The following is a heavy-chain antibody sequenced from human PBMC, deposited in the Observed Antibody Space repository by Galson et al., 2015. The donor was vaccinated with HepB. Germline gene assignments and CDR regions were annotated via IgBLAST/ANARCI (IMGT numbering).Heavy chain of an antibody. CDR1: GFIFSDYY. D-gene: IGHD6-6*01. Sequence: SLRLSCAASGFIFSDYYMSWVRQAPGKGLEWVSYISSSSSYTNYADSVKGRFTISRDNAKNSLYLQMNSLRAEDTAVYYCARVIEYSSPYNWFDSWGQGTLGTVSS. V-gene: IGHV3-11*06. CDR3: ARVIEYSSPYNWFDS. J-gene: IGHJ5*01. CDR2: ISSSSSYT.